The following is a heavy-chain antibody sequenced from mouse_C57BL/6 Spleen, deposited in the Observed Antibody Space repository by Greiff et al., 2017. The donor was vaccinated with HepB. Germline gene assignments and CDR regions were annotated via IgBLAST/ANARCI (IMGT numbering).Heavy chain of an antibody. CDR2: IDPEDGET. CDR1: GFNIKDYY. Sequence: EVQLQQSGAELVKPGASVKLSCTASGFNIKDYYMHWVKQRTEQGLEWIGRIDPEDGETKYAPTFQGKATITADTSSNTAYLQLSSLTSEDTAVYYCARDYGSSYDYWGQGTTLTVSS. CDR3: ARDYGSSYDY. V-gene: IGHV14-2*01. D-gene: IGHD1-1*01. J-gene: IGHJ2*01.